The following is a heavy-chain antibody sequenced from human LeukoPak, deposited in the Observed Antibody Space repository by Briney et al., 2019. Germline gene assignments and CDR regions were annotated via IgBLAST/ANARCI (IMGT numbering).Heavy chain of an antibody. V-gene: IGHV4-61*05. Sequence: SETLSLTCTVSGGSISISSYYWGWIRQPPGKGLEWIGYISYSGSTNYNPSLKSRVTISVDTSKNQFSLKLSSVTAADTAVYYCANYDSGIASVWGQGTTVTVSS. J-gene: IGHJ6*02. D-gene: IGHD3-10*01. CDR3: ANYDSGIASV. CDR1: GGSISISSYY. CDR2: ISYSGST.